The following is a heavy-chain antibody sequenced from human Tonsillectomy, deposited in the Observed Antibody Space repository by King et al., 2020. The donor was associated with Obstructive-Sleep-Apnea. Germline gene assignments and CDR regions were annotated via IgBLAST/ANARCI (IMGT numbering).Heavy chain of an antibody. CDR1: GASIRTGGHS. D-gene: IGHD1-14*01. Sequence: QLQESGPRLVKPSETLSLTCGVSGASIRTGGHSWGWIRQPPGQGLEWIGYIFNDGRTYYYPSVRGRVSISVDTSKNQFSLGLTSVTAADTAVYYCASRGDRNGAFDYWGQGSLVTVSS. J-gene: IGHJ4*02. CDR2: IFNDGRT. CDR3: ASRGDRNGAFDY. V-gene: IGHV4-30-4*07.